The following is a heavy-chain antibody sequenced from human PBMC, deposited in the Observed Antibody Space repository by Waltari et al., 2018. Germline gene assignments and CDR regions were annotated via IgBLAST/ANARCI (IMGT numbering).Heavy chain of an antibody. CDR3: TTEVAAAGLPDY. Sequence: EVQLVESGGGLVKPGGSLRLSCAASGFTFSNAWLSWVRRAPGKGLEWVGRIKSKTDGGTTDYAAPVKGRFTISRDDSKNTLYLQMNSLKTEDTAVYYCTTEVAAAGLPDYWGQGTLVTVSS. CDR1: GFTFSNAW. D-gene: IGHD6-13*01. V-gene: IGHV3-15*01. J-gene: IGHJ4*02. CDR2: IKSKTDGGTT.